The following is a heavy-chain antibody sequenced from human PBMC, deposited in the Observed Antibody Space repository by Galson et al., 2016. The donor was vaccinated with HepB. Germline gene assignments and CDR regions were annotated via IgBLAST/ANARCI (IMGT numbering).Heavy chain of an antibody. CDR2: IWSDGNNK. CDR1: GFSLSSYG. CDR3: ARAFSRESGFDY. J-gene: IGHJ4*02. Sequence: SLRLSCAASGFSLSSYGMHWVRQAPGKGLEWVAVIWSDGNNKNYGDTVKGRFTISRDKLRNTVFLQMNSLRAEDTAVYYGARAFSRESGFDYWGQGTLVTVSS. D-gene: IGHD3-10*01. V-gene: IGHV3-33*01.